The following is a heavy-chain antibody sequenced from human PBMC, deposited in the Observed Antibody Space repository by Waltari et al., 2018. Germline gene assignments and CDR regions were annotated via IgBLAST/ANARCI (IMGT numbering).Heavy chain of an antibody. CDR2: INPNSGGT. D-gene: IGHD2-8*01. Sequence: QVQLVQSGAEGKKPGASVKVSCKASGYTFTGYYQHWVRQAPGQGLEWMGWINPNSGGTNYAQKFQGRVTMTRDTSISTAYMELSRLRSDDTAVYYCARTNRDYYYYYYMDVWGKGTTVTISS. J-gene: IGHJ6*03. CDR1: GYTFTGYY. CDR3: ARTNRDYYYYYYMDV. V-gene: IGHV1-2*02.